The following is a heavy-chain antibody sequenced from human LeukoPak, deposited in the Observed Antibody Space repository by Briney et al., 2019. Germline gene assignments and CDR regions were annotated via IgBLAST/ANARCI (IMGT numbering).Heavy chain of an antibody. D-gene: IGHD3-22*01. J-gene: IGHJ4*02. CDR3: ATDLTNYYDSSGYPDY. CDR1: GFTFSNAW. Sequence: PGGSLRPSCAASGFTFSNAWMSWVRQAPGKGLEWVSVIYSGGSTYYADSVKGRFTISRDNSKNTLYLQMNSLRAEDTAVYYCATDLTNYYDSSGYPDYWGQGTLVTVSS. CDR2: IYSGGST. V-gene: IGHV3-66*01.